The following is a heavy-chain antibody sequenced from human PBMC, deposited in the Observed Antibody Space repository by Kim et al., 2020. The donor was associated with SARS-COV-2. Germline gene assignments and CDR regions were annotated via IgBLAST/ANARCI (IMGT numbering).Heavy chain of an antibody. J-gene: IGHJ4*02. CDR2: INTDTGNP. CDR3: ARVIWGTYRYTDY. Sequence: ASVKVSCKASGYTFTNNAISWVRQAPGQGLKWMGWINTDTGNPTYAQAFTRRFVFSVDTSVTTAYLQISSLEAEDTALYYFARVIWGTYRYTDYWGQGT. CDR1: GYTFTNNA. V-gene: IGHV7-4-1*02. D-gene: IGHD3-16*02.